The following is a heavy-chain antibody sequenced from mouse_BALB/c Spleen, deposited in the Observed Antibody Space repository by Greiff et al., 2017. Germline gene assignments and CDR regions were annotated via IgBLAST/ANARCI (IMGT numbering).Heavy chain of an antibody. CDR3: ARDGDYDYDGWYFDV. D-gene: IGHD2-4*01. CDR1: GFSLTSYG. V-gene: IGHV2-9*02. J-gene: IGHJ1*01. CDR2: IWAGGST. Sequence: QVQLQESGPGLVAPSQSLSITCTVSGFSLTSYGVHWVRQPPGKGLEWLGVIWAGGSTNYNSALMSRLSISKDNSKSQVFLKMNSLQTDDTAMYYCARDGDYDYDGWYFDVWGAGTTVTVSS.